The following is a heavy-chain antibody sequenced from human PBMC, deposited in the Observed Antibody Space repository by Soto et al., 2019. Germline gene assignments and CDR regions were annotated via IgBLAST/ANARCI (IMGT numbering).Heavy chain of an antibody. J-gene: IGHJ4*02. CDR2: SSAYNGVT. D-gene: IGHD2-15*01. CDR3: ARGPRSGYCSGGSCHYFDY. V-gene: IGHV1-18*01. Sequence: QVQLVQSGGEVKKPGASVKVSCKASGYTFTSYGITWVRQAPGQELEWMGWSSAYNGVTKYAQKFQDRVTMTTDTPTSTAYMELRSLRSDDTAVYYCARGPRSGYCSGGSCHYFDYWGQGTLVTVSS. CDR1: GYTFTSYG.